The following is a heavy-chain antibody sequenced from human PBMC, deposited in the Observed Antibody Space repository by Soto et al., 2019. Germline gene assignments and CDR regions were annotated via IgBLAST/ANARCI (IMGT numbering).Heavy chain of an antibody. D-gene: IGHD3-16*01. J-gene: IGHJ6*02. V-gene: IGHV4-39*01. CDR2: IYYSGST. Sequence: SETLSLTCTVFGGSISSSSYYWGWIRQPPGKGLEWIGSIYYSGSTYYNPSLKSRVTISVDTSKNQFSLKLSSVTAADTAVYYCTRLRLGESYYYYVMDVWGQGTTVTVSS. CDR1: GGSISSSSYY. CDR3: TRLRLGESYYYYVMDV.